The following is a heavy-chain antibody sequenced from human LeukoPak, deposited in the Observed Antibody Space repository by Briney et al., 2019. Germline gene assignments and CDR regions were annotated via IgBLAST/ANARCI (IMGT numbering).Heavy chain of an antibody. CDR1: GFTFSSYA. Sequence: GGSLRLSCAASGFTFSSYAMHWVRQAPGKGLEYVSAISSNGGSTYYANSVKGRFTISRDNSKNTLYLQMGSLRAEDMAVYYCARDVGGYNPDWGQGTLVTVSS. D-gene: IGHD5-24*01. J-gene: IGHJ4*02. CDR3: ARDVGGYNPD. V-gene: IGHV3-64*01. CDR2: ISSNGGST.